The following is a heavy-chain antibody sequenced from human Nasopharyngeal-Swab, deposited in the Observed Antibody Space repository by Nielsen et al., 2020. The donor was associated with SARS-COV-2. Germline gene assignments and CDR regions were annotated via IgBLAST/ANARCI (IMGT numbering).Heavy chain of an antibody. CDR3: VGSLGSGSLTLDY. D-gene: IGHD3-10*01. CDR1: GLTFRNYD. CDR2: IATAGDT. V-gene: IGHV3-13*01. J-gene: IGHJ3*01. Sequence: GGSLRLSCEASGLTFRNYDMHWVRQPTGKGLEWVSAIATAGDTSYLGSVKGRFTISRDTAKSSLHLQMNSLRAEDTAVYYCVGSLGSGSLTLDYWGPGTMVTVSS.